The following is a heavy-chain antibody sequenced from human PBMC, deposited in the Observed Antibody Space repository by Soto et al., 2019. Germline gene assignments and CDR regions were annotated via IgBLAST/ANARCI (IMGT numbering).Heavy chain of an antibody. Sequence: GGSLRLSCAASGFTSSSHGMHWVRQAPGRGLEWVAIIWYDGGNKYYAESVKGRFTISRDNSKNTLFLQMNSLRAEDTGVYYCARDSEAFEFKWFDPWGQGTLVTVSS. J-gene: IGHJ5*02. CDR1: GFTSSSHG. V-gene: IGHV3-33*01. CDR3: ARDSEAFEFKWFDP. CDR2: IWYDGGNK. D-gene: IGHD3-10*01.